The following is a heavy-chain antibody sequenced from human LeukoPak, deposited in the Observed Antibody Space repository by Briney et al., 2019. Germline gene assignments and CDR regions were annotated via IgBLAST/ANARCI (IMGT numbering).Heavy chain of an antibody. J-gene: IGHJ5*02. CDR3: VRERFNNDYEA. CDR2: INDGSTT. Sequence: GGSLRLLCAASGFTFSSQAMVWVRQSPGKGLVWVSRINDGSTTTYADSVKGRFTISRDNSRNTLDIQMNSLRVEDTAVYYCVRERFNNDYEAWGQGILVTVSS. V-gene: IGHV3-74*01. CDR1: GFTFSSQA. D-gene: IGHD3-22*01.